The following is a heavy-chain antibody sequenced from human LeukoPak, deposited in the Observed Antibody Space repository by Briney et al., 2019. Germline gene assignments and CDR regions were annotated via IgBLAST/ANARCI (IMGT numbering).Heavy chain of an antibody. V-gene: IGHV4-39*01. J-gene: IGHJ4*02. Sequence: SETLSLTCSVSGGSISSTNYYWGWIRQPPGKGLEWIGSIYYSGSTYYNPSLKSRVTISVDTSKNQFSLKLSSVTAADTAVYYCARGRPIPWGTPFDYWGQGTLVTVSS. CDR3: ARGRPIPWGTPFDY. CDR2: IYYSGST. D-gene: IGHD3-16*01. CDR1: GGSISSTNYY.